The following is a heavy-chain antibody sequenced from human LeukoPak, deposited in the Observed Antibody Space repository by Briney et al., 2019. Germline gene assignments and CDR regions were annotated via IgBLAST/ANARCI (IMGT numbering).Heavy chain of an antibody. CDR1: GFTFSSYS. V-gene: IGHV3-48*04. D-gene: IGHD3-3*01. CDR3: ARVSYYDFWSGYWSKYYYYMDV. CDR2: ISSSSSTI. Sequence: GGSLRLSCAASGFTFSSYSMNWDRQAPGKGLEWVSYISSSSSTIYYADSVKGRFTISRDNAKNSLYLQMNSLRAEDTAVYYCARVSYYDFWSGYWSKYYYYMDVWGKGTTVTVSS. J-gene: IGHJ6*03.